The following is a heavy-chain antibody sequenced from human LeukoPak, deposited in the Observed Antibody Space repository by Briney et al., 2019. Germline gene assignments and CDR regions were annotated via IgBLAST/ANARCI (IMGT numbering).Heavy chain of an antibody. CDR1: GLTFSNAW. V-gene: IGHV3-15*01. CDR3: TTGSCTNGVCSYYFDY. J-gene: IGHJ4*02. Sequence: GGSLRLSCAASGLTFSNAWMSWVRQAPGKGLEWVGRIKSKTDGGTTDYAAPVKGRFTISRDDSKNTLYLQLNSLKTEDTAVYYCTTGSCTNGVCSYYFDYWGQGTLVTVSS. CDR2: IKSKTDGGTT. D-gene: IGHD2-8*01.